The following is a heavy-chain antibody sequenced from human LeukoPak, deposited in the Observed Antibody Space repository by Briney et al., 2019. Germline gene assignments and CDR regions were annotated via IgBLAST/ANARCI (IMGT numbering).Heavy chain of an antibody. D-gene: IGHD2-2*01. CDR2: ISSRSSYI. V-gene: IGHV3-21*01. CDR1: GFTFSSYS. Sequence: GGSLRLSCAASGFTFSSYSMNWVRQAPGKGLEWVSSISSRSSYIYYADSVKGRLTISRDNAKNSLYLQMNSLRAEDTAVYYCARGSSTHVEYYFDYWGQGTLVTVSS. CDR3: ARGSSTHVEYYFDY. J-gene: IGHJ4*02.